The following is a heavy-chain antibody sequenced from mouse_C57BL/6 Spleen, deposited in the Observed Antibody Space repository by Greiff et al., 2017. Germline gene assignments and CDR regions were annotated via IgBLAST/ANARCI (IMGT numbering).Heavy chain of an antibody. CDR2: IYPGDGDT. J-gene: IGHJ2*01. V-gene: IGHV1-80*01. CDR3: AEGYDYGV. D-gene: IGHD2-4*01. CDR1: GYAFSSYW. Sequence: LQQSGPSVKISCKASGYAFSSYWMTWVKQRPGKGLEWNGQIYPGDGDTNYNGKFKGKATLTADKSSSTAYMQPSSQTSEDSAVYFCAEGYDYGVWGQGTTLTVSS.